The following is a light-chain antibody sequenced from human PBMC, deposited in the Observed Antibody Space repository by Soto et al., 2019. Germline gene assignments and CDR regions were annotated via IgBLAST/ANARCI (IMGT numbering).Light chain of an antibody. V-gene: IGKV3-15*01. J-gene: IGKJ1*01. CDR3: QQYNKWPLA. CDR2: GAF. CDR1: ESVSSN. Sequence: IVMMQSPATLSVSPGESTTLFCRASESVSSNLAWYQQKPGQAPRLLIYGAFTRASGVPARFSGSGSWTEFALSISSLQSEDFAVYYCQQYNKWPLAFGQGTKVEIK.